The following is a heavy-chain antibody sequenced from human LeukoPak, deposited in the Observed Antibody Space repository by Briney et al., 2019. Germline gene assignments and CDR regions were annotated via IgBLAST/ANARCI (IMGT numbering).Heavy chain of an antibody. CDR2: LGWDDDK. D-gene: IGHD6-19*01. V-gene: IGHV2-70*11. Sequence: SGPTQVTPTQTLTLTCTLSGFSLSTSGMCVSWIRQPPGKALEWLARLGWDDDKYYSTSLMPRLTISKDTSKNQVVLTMTNMDPVDTATYFCARGRIAVAGKRYPKFDYWGQGTLVTVSS. J-gene: IGHJ4*02. CDR1: GFSLSTSGMC. CDR3: ARGRIAVAGKRYPKFDY.